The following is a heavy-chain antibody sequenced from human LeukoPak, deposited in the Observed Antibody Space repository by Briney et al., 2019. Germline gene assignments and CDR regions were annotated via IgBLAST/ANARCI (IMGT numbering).Heavy chain of an antibody. D-gene: IGHD6-19*01. CDR3: AKERSGWYYFDY. J-gene: IGHJ4*02. CDR2: IRFDGSNK. CDR1: AFTFNNYG. Sequence: GGSLRLSCAASAFTFNNYGMHWVRQAPGKGLEWVAFIRFDGSNKYYADSVKGRFTISRDNSKNTLYLQMNSLRGEDTAIYYCAKERSGWYYFDYWGQGTLVTVSS. V-gene: IGHV3-30*02.